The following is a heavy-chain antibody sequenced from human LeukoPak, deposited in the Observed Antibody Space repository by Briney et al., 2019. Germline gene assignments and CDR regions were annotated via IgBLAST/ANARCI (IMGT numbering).Heavy chain of an antibody. J-gene: IGHJ3*02. CDR2: IYYSGST. CDR1: GGSISSSSYY. CDR3: ARARTTLALMDAFDI. D-gene: IGHD4-11*01. V-gene: IGHV4-39*07. Sequence: SETLSLTCTVSGGSISSSSYYWGWIRQPPGKGLEWIGSIYYSGSTYYNPSLKRRVTISVDTSKNQFSLKLSSVTAADTAVYYCARARTTLALMDAFDIWGQGTMVTVSS.